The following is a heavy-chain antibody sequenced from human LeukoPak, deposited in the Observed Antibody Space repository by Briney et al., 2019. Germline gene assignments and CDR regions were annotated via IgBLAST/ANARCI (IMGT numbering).Heavy chain of an antibody. D-gene: IGHD3-10*01. J-gene: IGHJ4*02. CDR2: ISGSGGST. CDR1: GFTFSSYA. Sequence: GASLRLSCAASGFTFSSYAMSWVRQAPGKGLEWVSAISGSGGSTYYADSVKGRFTISRDNSKNTLYLQMNSLRAEDTAVYYCASSVRGVIFYWGQGTLVTVSS. CDR3: ASSVRGVIFY. V-gene: IGHV3-23*01.